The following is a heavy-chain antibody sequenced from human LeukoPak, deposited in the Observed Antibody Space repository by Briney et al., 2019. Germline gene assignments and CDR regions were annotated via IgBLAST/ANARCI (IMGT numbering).Heavy chain of an antibody. Sequence: GGSLRLSCAASGFTFSSYAMHWVREAPGKGLEWVAVISYDGSNKYYADSVKGRFTISRDNSKNTLYLQMNSLRAEDTAVYYCARVATIRAYGMDVWGQGTTVTVSS. D-gene: IGHD5-24*01. CDR3: ARVATIRAYGMDV. J-gene: IGHJ6*02. V-gene: IGHV3-30*04. CDR2: ISYDGSNK. CDR1: GFTFSSYA.